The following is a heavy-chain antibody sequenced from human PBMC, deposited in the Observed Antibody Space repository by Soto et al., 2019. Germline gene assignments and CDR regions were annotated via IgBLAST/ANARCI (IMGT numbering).Heavy chain of an antibody. D-gene: IGHD3-22*01. CDR3: AYAKYYYDSSGYYGY. CDR1: GFTFSSYA. J-gene: IGHJ4*02. V-gene: IGHV3-64*04. CDR2: ISSNGGST. Sequence: GGSLRLSCSASGFTFSSYAMHWVRQAPGKGLEYVSAISSNGGSTYYADSVKGRFTISRDNSKNTLYLQMNSLRAEDTAVYYCAYAKYYYDSSGYYGYWGQGTLDTGSS.